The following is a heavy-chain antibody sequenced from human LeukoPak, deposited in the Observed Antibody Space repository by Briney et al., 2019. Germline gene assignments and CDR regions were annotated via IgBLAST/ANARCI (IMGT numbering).Heavy chain of an antibody. CDR3: ARRYLGAFDL. V-gene: IGHV4-39*01. CDR2: IFYSGNT. D-gene: IGHD3-9*01. Sequence: SETLSLTCTVSGGSISTTSYYCGWIRQPPGKGLEWIVSIFYSGNTYYNPSLRSRVTISVDTSKNQFSLKLRSATAADTAIYSCARRYLGAFDLWGQGTMVTVSS. J-gene: IGHJ3*01. CDR1: GGSISTTSYY.